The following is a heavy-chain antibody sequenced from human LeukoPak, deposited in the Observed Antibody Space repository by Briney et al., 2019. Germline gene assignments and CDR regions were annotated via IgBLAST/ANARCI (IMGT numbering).Heavy chain of an antibody. Sequence: SETLSLTCAVYGGSFSGYYWSWIRQPPGKGLEWIGYIYYSGNTNCNPSLKSRVTISVDTSNNQFSLNLSSVTAADTAVYYCARGPTRYYFDYWGQGTLVTVSS. V-gene: IGHV4-59*01. CDR1: GGSFSGYY. CDR3: ARGPTRYYFDY. CDR2: IYYSGNT. J-gene: IGHJ4*02.